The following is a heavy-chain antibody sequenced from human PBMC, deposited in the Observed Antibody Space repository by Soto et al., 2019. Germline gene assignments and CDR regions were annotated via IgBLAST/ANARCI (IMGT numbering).Heavy chain of an antibody. CDR2: IWYDGSNK. D-gene: IGHD5-18*01. Sequence: GGSLRLSCAASGFTFSSYGMHWVRQAPGKGLEWVAVIWYDGSNKYYADSVKGRFTISRDNSKNTLYLQMNSLRAEDTAVYYCARDLRQLWAIEGLFNYYYYGMDVWGQGTTVTVSS. V-gene: IGHV3-33*01. CDR1: GFTFSSYG. J-gene: IGHJ6*02. CDR3: ARDLRQLWAIEGLFNYYYYGMDV.